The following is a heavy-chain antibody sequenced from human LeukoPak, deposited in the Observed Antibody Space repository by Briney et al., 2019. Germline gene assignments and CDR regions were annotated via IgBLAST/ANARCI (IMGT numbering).Heavy chain of an antibody. CDR3: AKERYSYGYWRYFDY. CDR2: ISGGGGST. D-gene: IGHD5-18*01. Sequence: GGSLRLSCAASGFTFSSYAMSWVRQAPGKGLEWVSAISGGGGSTYYADPVKGRFTISRDNSKNTLYLQMNSVRAEDTAVYYCAKERYSYGYWRYFDYWGQGTLVTVSS. J-gene: IGHJ4*02. CDR1: GFTFSSYA. V-gene: IGHV3-23*01.